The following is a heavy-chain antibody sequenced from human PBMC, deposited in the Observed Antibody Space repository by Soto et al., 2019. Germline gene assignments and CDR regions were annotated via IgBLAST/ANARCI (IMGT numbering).Heavy chain of an antibody. Sequence: GSLRLSCAASGFTFSSYAMSWVRQAPGKGLEWVSAISGSGGSTYYADSVKGRFTISRDNSKNTLYLQMNSLRAEDTAVYYCAKGTYYCSSTSCYGDYWGQGTLVTVSS. CDR1: GFTFSSYA. D-gene: IGHD2-2*01. J-gene: IGHJ4*02. V-gene: IGHV3-23*01. CDR2: ISGSGGST. CDR3: AKGTYYCSSTSCYGDY.